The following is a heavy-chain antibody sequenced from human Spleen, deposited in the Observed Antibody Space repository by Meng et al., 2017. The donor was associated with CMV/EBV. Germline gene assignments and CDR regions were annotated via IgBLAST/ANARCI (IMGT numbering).Heavy chain of an antibody. CDR2: ITGSGGST. CDR3: ARDQGFGGNSLV. CDR1: GFSFSHYA. J-gene: IGHJ4*02. D-gene: IGHD4-23*01. V-gene: IGHV3-23*01. Sequence: GGFLRLSCAASGFSFSHYAMSWVRQAPGKGLKWVSTITGSGGSTSYADSVKGRFTISRDTSKNTLHLQMNSLRAEDTATYYCARDQGFGGNSLVWGQGVLVTVSS.